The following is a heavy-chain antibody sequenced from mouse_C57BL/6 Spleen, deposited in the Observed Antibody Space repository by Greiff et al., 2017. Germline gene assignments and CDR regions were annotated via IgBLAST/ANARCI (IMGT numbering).Heavy chain of an antibody. V-gene: IGHV5-4*01. CDR2: ISDGGSYT. CDR3: ARVRYSNYYYAMDY. CDR1: GFTFSSYA. D-gene: IGHD2-5*01. J-gene: IGHJ4*01. Sequence: EVQGVESGGGLVKPGGSLKLSCAASGFTFSSYAMSWVRQTPEKRLEWVATISDGGSYTYYPDNVKGRFTISRDNAKNNLYLQMSHLKSEDTAMYYCARVRYSNYYYAMDYWGQGTSVTVSS.